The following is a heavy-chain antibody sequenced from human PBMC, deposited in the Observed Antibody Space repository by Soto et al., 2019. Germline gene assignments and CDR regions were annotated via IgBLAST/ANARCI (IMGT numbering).Heavy chain of an antibody. CDR1: GFTFSTYT. Sequence: EVQLLESGGGLVQPGGSLRLSCVASGFTFSTYTMSWVRQAPGKGLEWVSVISGSGGSPSYADSVQGRFSISRDNPKNTLYLQMNSLRGEDTAMYYCAKARCSTTNCYVPDYWGQGTLVTVSS. CDR3: AKARCSTTNCYVPDY. D-gene: IGHD2-2*01. V-gene: IGHV3-23*01. CDR2: ISGSGGSP. J-gene: IGHJ4*02.